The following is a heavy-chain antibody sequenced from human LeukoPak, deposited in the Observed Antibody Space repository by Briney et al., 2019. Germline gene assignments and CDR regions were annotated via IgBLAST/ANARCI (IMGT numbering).Heavy chain of an antibody. CDR3: ARGCSSTSRYERNNWFDP. CDR2: IDSDGRST. V-gene: IGHV3-74*01. J-gene: IGHJ5*02. Sequence: GGSLRLSCAASGFTFSSYWMHWVRQAPGKGLVWVLRIDSDGRSTNYADSVKGRFTISRDNAKNTLYLQMNSLRAEDTAVYYCARGCSSTSRYERNNWFDPWGQGTLVTVSS. D-gene: IGHD2-2*01. CDR1: GFTFSSYW.